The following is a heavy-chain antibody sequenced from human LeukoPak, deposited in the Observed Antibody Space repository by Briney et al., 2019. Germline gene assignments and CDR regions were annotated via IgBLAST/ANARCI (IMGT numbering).Heavy chain of an antibody. CDR1: GDSVSSNSAA. V-gene: IGHV6-1*01. Sequence: SQTLSLTCAISGDSVSSNSAAWNWMRQSPSRGLEWLGRTYYRSKWYNDYAVCVKSRITNNPDTSKNQFSLQLNSVTPEDTAVYYCARAGWEMATISFDYWGQGTLVTVSS. J-gene: IGHJ4*02. CDR3: ARAGWEMATISFDY. CDR2: TYYRSKWYN. D-gene: IGHD5-24*01.